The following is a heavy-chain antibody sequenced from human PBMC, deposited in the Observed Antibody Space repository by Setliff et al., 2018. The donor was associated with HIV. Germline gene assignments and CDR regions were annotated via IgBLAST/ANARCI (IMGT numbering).Heavy chain of an antibody. V-gene: IGHV4-59*12. D-gene: IGHD3-10*01. CDR2: IHYSGTA. Sequence: PSETLSLTCTISGASISNYYWSWIRQVPGKGLEWVGYIHYSGTANYNPSLKSRVTISVDTSKNQFSLKLSSVTAADTAVYYCARDSGTTGLYAFEIWGQGTMVTVSS. J-gene: IGHJ3*02. CDR3: ARDSGTTGLYAFEI. CDR1: GASISNYY.